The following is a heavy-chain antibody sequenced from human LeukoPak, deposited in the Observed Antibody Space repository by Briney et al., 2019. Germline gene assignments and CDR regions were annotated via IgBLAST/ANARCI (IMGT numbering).Heavy chain of an antibody. J-gene: IGHJ5*02. CDR1: GGSISSGSYY. CDR2: IYYSGST. V-gene: IGHV4-39*07. Sequence: SETLSLTCTVSGGSISSGSYYWSWIRQPAGKGLEWIGSIYYSGSTYYNPFLKSRVTISVDTSKNQFSLKLSSVTAADTAVYYCARDGQGGSSWYSYGDVVNWFDPWGQGTLVTVSS. CDR3: ARDGQGGSSWYSYGDVVNWFDP. D-gene: IGHD6-13*01.